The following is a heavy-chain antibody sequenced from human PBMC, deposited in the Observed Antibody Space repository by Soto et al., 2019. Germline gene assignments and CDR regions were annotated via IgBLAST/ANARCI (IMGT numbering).Heavy chain of an antibody. D-gene: IGHD6-13*01. J-gene: IGHJ4*02. V-gene: IGHV3-30*12. CDR1: GFTFSSYG. CDR3: ARGSMPFAFFVY. Sequence: AGGSLRLSCAGSGFTFSSYGMHWVRQAPGKGLEWVAVISYDGSNKYYADSVKDRFTISRDNSKNTLYLQMNSLRAEDTAVYYCARGSMPFAFFVYWGKAPLVSGS. CDR2: ISYDGSNK.